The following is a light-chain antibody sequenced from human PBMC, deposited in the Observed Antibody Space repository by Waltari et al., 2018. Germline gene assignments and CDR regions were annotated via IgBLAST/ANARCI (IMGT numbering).Light chain of an antibody. CDR3: QQSYSTSWT. Sequence: DIQMTQSPSSLSASVGDRVTITCRASQSISSYLNWYQQKPGKAPKLLIYAASSLQSGGPSRFSGSGPGTDFTLTISSLQPEDFATYYCQQSYSTSWTFGQGTKVEIK. CDR2: AAS. V-gene: IGKV1-39*01. J-gene: IGKJ1*01. CDR1: QSISSY.